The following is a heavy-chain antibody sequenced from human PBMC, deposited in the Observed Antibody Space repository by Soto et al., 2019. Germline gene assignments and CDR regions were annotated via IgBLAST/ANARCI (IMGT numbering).Heavy chain of an antibody. J-gene: IGHJ4*02. Sequence: QVQLKQSGPGLVKPSQTLSLTCAISGASVSSHSAAWNWIRQSPSRGLEWLGRTYYGSKWYNVYAISVKSRITINPDTSKNQFSMQLSSVTPDDTAVYYCARGNSDYGYLFDYWGQGTLVTVSS. V-gene: IGHV6-1*01. CDR2: TYYGSKWYN. CDR1: GASVSSHSAA. CDR3: ARGNSDYGYLFDY. D-gene: IGHD5-12*01.